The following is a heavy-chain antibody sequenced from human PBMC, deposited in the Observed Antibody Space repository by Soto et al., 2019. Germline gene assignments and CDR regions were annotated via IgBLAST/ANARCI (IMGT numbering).Heavy chain of an antibody. V-gene: IGHV1-69*06. Sequence: GASVKVSCKASGGTFSSYAISWVHQAPGQGLEWMGGIIPIFGTANYAQKFQGRVTITADKSTSTAYMELSSSRSEDSDVYYCATSGRRFGYYYDMDVGCQGTTVTVSS. CDR1: GGTFSSYA. CDR2: IIPIFGTA. CDR3: ATSGRRFGYYYDMDV. J-gene: IGHJ6*02. D-gene: IGHD5-12*01.